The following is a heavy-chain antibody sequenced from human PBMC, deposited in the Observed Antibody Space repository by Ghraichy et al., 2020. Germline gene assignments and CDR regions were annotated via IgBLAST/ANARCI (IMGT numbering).Heavy chain of an antibody. V-gene: IGHV4-61*02. CDR2: IYTSGST. CDR1: GGSISSGSYY. J-gene: IGHJ6*02. Sequence: SETLSLTCTVSGGSISSGSYYWSWIRQPAGKGLEWIGRIYTSGSTNYNPSLKSRVTISVDTSKNQFSLKLSSVTAADTAVYYCARIGYSSSWYDRGGMDVWGQGTTVTVSS. CDR3: ARIGYSSSWYDRGGMDV. D-gene: IGHD6-13*01.